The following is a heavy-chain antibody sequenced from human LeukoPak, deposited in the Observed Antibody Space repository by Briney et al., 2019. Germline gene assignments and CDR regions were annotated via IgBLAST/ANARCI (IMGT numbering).Heavy chain of an antibody. J-gene: IGHJ6*02. D-gene: IGHD5-18*01. Sequence: GGSLRLSCAASGFTFSSYAMHWVRQAPGKGLEWVAVISYDGSNKYYADSVKGRFTISRDNSKNTLYLQMNSLRAEDTAVYYCARDKYRWIQLWLYYYYYGMDVWGQGTTVTVSS. CDR2: ISYDGSNK. CDR1: GFTFSSYA. V-gene: IGHV3-30*04. CDR3: ARDKYRWIQLWLYYYYYGMDV.